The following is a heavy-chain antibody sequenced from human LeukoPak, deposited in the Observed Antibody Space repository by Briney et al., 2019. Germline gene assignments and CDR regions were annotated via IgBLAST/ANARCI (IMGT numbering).Heavy chain of an antibody. D-gene: IGHD6-19*01. V-gene: IGHV3-30*04. CDR2: ISYDGSNK. CDR3: ARDFSGWYKGIDY. CDR1: GFTFRSYE. J-gene: IGHJ4*02. Sequence: GGSLRLSCAASGFTFRSYEMNWVRQAPGKGLEWVAVISYDGSNKYYADSVKGRFTISRDNSKNTLYLQMNSLRAEDTAVYYCARDFSGWYKGIDYWGQGTLVTVSS.